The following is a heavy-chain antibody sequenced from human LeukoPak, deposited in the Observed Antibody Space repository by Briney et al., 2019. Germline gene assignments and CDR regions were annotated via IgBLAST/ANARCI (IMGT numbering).Heavy chain of an antibody. V-gene: IGHV4-39*01. CDR2: IYYSGNT. CDR1: GGSISSSSYF. Sequence: AETLSLSCTVSGGSISSSSYFWAWIRQPPGKGLEWIGSIYYSGNTYYNPPLKSRVTISLDTSKNQFSLKLTSVTAADTAVYYCARLGVRGTSDYWGQGTLDTVSS. CDR3: ARLGVRGTSDY. D-gene: IGHD3-10*01. J-gene: IGHJ4*02.